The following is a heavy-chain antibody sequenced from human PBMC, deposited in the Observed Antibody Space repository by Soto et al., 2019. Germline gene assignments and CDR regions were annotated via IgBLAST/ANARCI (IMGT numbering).Heavy chain of an antibody. CDR1: GFTFSSYA. V-gene: IGHV3-23*01. CDR3: AKEWVTMVRGVPYYFDY. CDR2: ISGSGGST. J-gene: IGHJ4*02. Sequence: EVQLLESGGGLVQPGGSLRLSCAASGFTFSSYAMSWVRQAPGKGLEWVSAISGSGGSTYYADSVKGRFTISRDNSKNTLSLQMTSLRAEDTAVYYCAKEWVTMVRGVPYYFDYWGQGTLVTVSS. D-gene: IGHD3-10*01.